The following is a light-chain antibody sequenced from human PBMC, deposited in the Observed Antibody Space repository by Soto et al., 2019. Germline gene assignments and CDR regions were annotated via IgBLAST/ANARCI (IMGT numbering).Light chain of an antibody. CDR2: CAS. J-gene: IGKJ1*01. Sequence: IVLAQSPGTLSLSPGERATLSCKASQSVXSNFAWYQEKLGQAPRVLXDCASTMATGSSARLSGSGSVTEFTLPITSLHSEYFAIYYCQQYNNGTRTFGQGTKVDIK. CDR3: QQYNNGTRT. V-gene: IGKV3-15*01. CDR1: QSVXSN.